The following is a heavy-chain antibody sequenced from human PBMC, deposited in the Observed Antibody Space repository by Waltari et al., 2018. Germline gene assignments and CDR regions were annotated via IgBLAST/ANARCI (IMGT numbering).Heavy chain of an antibody. J-gene: IGHJ5*02. CDR3: VRRATSGTWFDP. CDR2: TSNKANSYTT. Sequence: EVQLVESGGGLVQPGGSLRLSCAASGFTFSDHYMDWVRQAPGKGLEWVGRTSNKANSYTTEYAASVKGRFTISRDDSKNSVYLQMNSLKTEDTAVYYCVRRATSGTWFDPWGQGTLVTVSS. CDR1: GFTFSDHY. D-gene: IGHD6-13*01. V-gene: IGHV3-72*01.